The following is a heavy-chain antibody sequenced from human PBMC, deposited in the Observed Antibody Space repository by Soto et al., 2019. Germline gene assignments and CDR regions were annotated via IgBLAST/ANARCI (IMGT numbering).Heavy chain of an antibody. CDR1: GYTFTSYD. V-gene: IGHV1-8*01. CDR3: ARIPLVTTVTSFWYFDL. J-gene: IGHJ2*01. CDR2: MNPNSGNT. Sequence: QVQLVQSGAEVKKPGASVKVSCKASGYTFTSYDINWVRQATGQGLEWMGWMNPNSGNTGYAQKFQGRVTMTRNTSISTAYMELSSLRSEDTAVYYCARIPLVTTVTSFWYFDLWGRGTLVTVSS. D-gene: IGHD4-17*01.